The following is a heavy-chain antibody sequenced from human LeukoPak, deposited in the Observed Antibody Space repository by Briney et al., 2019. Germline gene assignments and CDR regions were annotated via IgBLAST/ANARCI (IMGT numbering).Heavy chain of an antibody. V-gene: IGHV3-74*01. CDR1: GFTFSSYW. CDR3: RARIAVAGGDY. Sequence: GGSLRLSCAASGFTFSSYWMNWVRQAPGRGRGWVSRINSDGSSTTYADSVKARFTISRHNAKNPLYLQMNSLRAEDTAVYYCRARIAVAGGDYWGQGTLVTVSS. D-gene: IGHD6-19*01. J-gene: IGHJ4*02. CDR2: INSDGSST.